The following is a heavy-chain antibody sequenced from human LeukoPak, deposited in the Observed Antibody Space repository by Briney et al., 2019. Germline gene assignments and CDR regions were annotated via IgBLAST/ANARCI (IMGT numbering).Heavy chain of an antibody. CDR1: GYTFTGYY. CDR2: INPNSGGT. D-gene: IGHD3-3*01. Sequence: GASVKVSCKASGYTFTGYYMHWVRQAPGQGLEWMGRINPNSGGTNYAQKFQGRVTMTRDTSISTAYMELSRLRSDDTAVYYCARIWSGCYTDDYWGQGTLVTVSS. J-gene: IGHJ4*02. V-gene: IGHV1-2*06. CDR3: ARIWSGCYTDDY.